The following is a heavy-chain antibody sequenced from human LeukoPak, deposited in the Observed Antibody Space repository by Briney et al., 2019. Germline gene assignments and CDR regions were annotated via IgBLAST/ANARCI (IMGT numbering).Heavy chain of an antibody. D-gene: IGHD6-19*01. CDR3: ARSSNPKQCLDY. J-gene: IGHJ4*02. Sequence: PSETLSLTCTVSGYSISSGYYWGWIRQPPGKGLEWIGEINHSGSTNYNPSLKSRVTISVDTSKNQFSLKLSSVTAADTAVYYCARSSNPKQCLDYWGQGTLVTVSS. CDR1: GYSISSGYY. V-gene: IGHV4-38-2*02. CDR2: INHSGST.